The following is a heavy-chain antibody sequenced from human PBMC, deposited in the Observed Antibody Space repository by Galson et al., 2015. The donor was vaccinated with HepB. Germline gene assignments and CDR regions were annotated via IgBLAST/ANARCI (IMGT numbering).Heavy chain of an antibody. D-gene: IGHD6-19*01. V-gene: IGHV3-30*04. J-gene: IGHJ4*02. CDR2: ISYDGTNE. CDR1: GFTFSDYA. CDR3: ARTRSSGWFFDY. Sequence: SLRLSCAASGFTFSDYAMHWVRQAPAKGLERVAVISYDGTNEFYADSVRGRFTISRDNSKNTLFLQMNSLTSEDTAVYYCARTRSSGWFFDYWGQGTLATVSS.